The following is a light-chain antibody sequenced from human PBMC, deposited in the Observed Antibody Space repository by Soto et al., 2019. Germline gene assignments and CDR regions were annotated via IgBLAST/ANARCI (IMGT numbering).Light chain of an antibody. CDR1: QSVSSSY. V-gene: IGKV3-20*01. CDR2: GAS. Sequence: ETVLTQSPGTLSLSPGERATLSCRASQSVSSSYLAWYQQKPGQPPRLLIYGASRRATGIPDRFSGSGSGSDFTLTISRLEPEDFAVYYCQQYGTSPRSITFGQGTRLEIK. J-gene: IGKJ5*01. CDR3: QQYGTSPRSIT.